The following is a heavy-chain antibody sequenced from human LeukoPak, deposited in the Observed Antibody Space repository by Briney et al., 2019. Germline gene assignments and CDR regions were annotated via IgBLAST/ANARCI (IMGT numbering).Heavy chain of an antibody. CDR2: IYYSGST. V-gene: IGHV4-39*01. CDR3: ASKLTMVRGVSRYMDV. D-gene: IGHD3-10*01. CDR1: GGSLSSSSYY. Sequence: PSETLSLTCTVSGGSLSSSSYYWGWIRQPPGKGLEWIGSIYYSGSTYYNPSLKSRVTISVDTSKNQFSLKLSSVTAADTAVYYCASKLTMVRGVSRYMDVWGKGTTVTVSS. J-gene: IGHJ6*03.